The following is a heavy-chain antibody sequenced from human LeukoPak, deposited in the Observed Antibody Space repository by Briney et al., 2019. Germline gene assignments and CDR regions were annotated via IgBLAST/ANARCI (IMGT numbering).Heavy chain of an antibody. Sequence: GASVKVSCKASGYTFSDYYVHWVRQAPGQGLEWMGRINPRSGGTQSAQNFQGRVTLTRDSSISTAFMGLRRLDPDDTAIYYCARGYSSGRYAFDIWGQGTMVAVSS. CDR1: GYTFSDYY. J-gene: IGHJ3*02. CDR2: INPRSGGT. CDR3: ARGYSSGRYAFDI. D-gene: IGHD3-22*01. V-gene: IGHV1-2*06.